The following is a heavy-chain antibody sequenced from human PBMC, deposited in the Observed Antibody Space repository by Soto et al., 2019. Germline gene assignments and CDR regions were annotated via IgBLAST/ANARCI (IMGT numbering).Heavy chain of an antibody. V-gene: IGHV3-21*01. J-gene: IGHJ6*01. CDR3: AREYTAWPIAYGLEV. CDR2: ISSRSDI. Sequence: VGSLRLSCVGSVFTFSTYSINWVRHCPGKGLEWVSSISSRSDIYYADSVKGRFTISRDNAKNSVSLQMNSLRAEDTAVYYCAREYTAWPIAYGLEVWGQGTTVTVSS. D-gene: IGHD2-2*02. CDR1: VFTFSTYS.